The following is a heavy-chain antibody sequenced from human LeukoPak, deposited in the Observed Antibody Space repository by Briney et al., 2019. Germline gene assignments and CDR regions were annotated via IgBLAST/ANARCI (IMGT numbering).Heavy chain of an antibody. CDR1: GFTFSSYA. CDR2: ISGSGGST. CDR3: AKSGHYYDSSGYPLAYMDV. V-gene: IGHV3-23*01. Sequence: GGSLRLSCAASGFTFSSYAMSWVRQAPGKGLEWVSAISGSGGSTYYADSVKGRFTISRDNSKNTLYLQTNSLRAEDTAVYYCAKSGHYYDSSGYPLAYMDVWGKGTTVTVSS. J-gene: IGHJ6*03. D-gene: IGHD3-22*01.